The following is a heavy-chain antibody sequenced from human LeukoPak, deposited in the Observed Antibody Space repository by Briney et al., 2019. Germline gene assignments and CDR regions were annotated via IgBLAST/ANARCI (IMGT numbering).Heavy chain of an antibody. J-gene: IGHJ6*03. CDR1: GFTFSDYW. V-gene: IGHV3-7*01. Sequence: PGGSLRLSRAASGFTFSDYWMTWVRQAPGKGLEWVANIKQDGSEGYYVDSVKGRFTVSRDNAKSSLYLQLNSLRAEDTAVYYCATRSCSISACRASSYHCMDFWGKGTTVTVSS. D-gene: IGHD2-2*01. CDR2: IKQDGSEG. CDR3: ATRSCSISACRASSYHCMDF.